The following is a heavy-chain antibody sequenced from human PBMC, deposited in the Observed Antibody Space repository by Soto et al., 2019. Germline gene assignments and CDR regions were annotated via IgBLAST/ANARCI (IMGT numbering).Heavy chain of an antibody. CDR2: ISGSGSSV. D-gene: IGHD3-10*01. Sequence: GGSLRLSCAASGFTFSHYVLSWVRQSPERRLEWVSSISGSGSSVYVADSVRGRFIMSRDLSTNTVSLQMNSLRAEDTAVYYCAKVRASYLSASYFYYGLDVWGQGTTVTVSS. J-gene: IGHJ6*02. CDR1: GFTFSHYV. V-gene: IGHV3-23*01. CDR3: AKVRASYLSASYFYYGLDV.